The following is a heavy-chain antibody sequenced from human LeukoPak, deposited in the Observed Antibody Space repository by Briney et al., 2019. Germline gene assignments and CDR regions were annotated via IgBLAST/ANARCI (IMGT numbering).Heavy chain of an antibody. CDR3: ARLEVVVGRDY. CDR1: GYSFTNYW. D-gene: IGHD2-2*01. Sequence: GESLKISCKGSGYSFTNYWISWVRRMPGKGLEWMGRIDPSDSYTNYSPSFQGHVTISADKSISTAYLQRSSLQASDTAMYYCARLEVVVGRDYWGQGTLVTVSS. V-gene: IGHV5-10-1*01. J-gene: IGHJ4*02. CDR2: IDPSDSYT.